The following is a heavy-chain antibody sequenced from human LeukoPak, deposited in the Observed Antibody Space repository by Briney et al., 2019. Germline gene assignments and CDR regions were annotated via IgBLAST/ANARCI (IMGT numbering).Heavy chain of an antibody. CDR3: ARVGRANIAAAVSTTNHYYYYYHMDV. D-gene: IGHD6-13*01. V-gene: IGHV4-39*07. CDR1: GGSISSSSYY. J-gene: IGHJ6*03. CDR2: IYYSGST. Sequence: SETLSLTCTVSGGSISSSSYYWGWIRQPPGKGLEWIGSIYYSGSTYYNPSLKSRVTISVDTSKNQFSLKLSSVTAADTAVYYCARVGRANIAAAVSTTNHYYYYYHMDVWGKGTTVTISS.